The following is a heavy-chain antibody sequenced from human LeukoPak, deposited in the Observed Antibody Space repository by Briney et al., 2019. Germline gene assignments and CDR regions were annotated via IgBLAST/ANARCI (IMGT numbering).Heavy chain of an antibody. CDR2: FDPEDGET. V-gene: IGHV1-24*01. CDR3: ARVAMTTVTTRGTPNGKSFVY. D-gene: IGHD4-17*01. CDR1: GYTLTELS. J-gene: IGHJ4*02. Sequence: ASVKVSCKVSGYTLTELSMHWVRQAPGKGLEWMGGFDPEDGETIYAQKFQGRVTMTEDTSTDTAYMELSSLRSEDTAVYYCARVAMTTVTTRGTPNGKSFVYWGQGTLVTVSS.